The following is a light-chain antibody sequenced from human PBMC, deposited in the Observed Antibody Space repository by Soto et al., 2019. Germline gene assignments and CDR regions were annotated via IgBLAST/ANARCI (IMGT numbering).Light chain of an antibody. J-gene: IGKJ4*01. Sequence: DIQMTQSPSTLSASVGDRVTITCRASQSISNWLAWNQQKPGKAPQLLIYDASILESGVPSRFSGSGSGTEFTLTISSLQPDDFATYYCQQYKSYPLTFGGGTKVDIK. CDR3: QQYKSYPLT. V-gene: IGKV1-5*01. CDR1: QSISNW. CDR2: DAS.